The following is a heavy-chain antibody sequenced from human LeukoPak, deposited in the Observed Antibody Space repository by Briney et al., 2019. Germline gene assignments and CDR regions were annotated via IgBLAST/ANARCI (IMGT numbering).Heavy chain of an antibody. V-gene: IGHV3-33*01. CDR3: ARDTLIAAPKTGTVTRIGWFDT. CDR2: IWYDGSYK. J-gene: IGHJ5*02. CDR1: GFTFSNYG. D-gene: IGHD6-13*01. Sequence: GGSLRLSCAASGFTFSNYGMHWVRQAPGKGLEWVAVIWYDGSYKSYGDSVKGRFTIPRDNSKNTLFLQMNSLRADDMAVYYCARDTLIAAPKTGTVTRIGWFDTWGQGTLVTVSS.